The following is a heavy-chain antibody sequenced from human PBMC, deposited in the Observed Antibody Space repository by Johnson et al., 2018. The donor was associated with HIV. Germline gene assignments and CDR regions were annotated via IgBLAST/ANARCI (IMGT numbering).Heavy chain of an antibody. J-gene: IGHJ3*02. CDR1: GFTFSSFA. Sequence: QVQLVESGGGVVQPGRSLRLSCAASGFTFSSFAMHWVRQAPGKGLEWVAVISSDVSNKYYADSVKGRFTISRDNYKNTLYLQMNRLCAEATDGYYCAREPGIVVAGTDAFDIWGPRTTVTVSS. CDR3: AREPGIVVAGTDAFDI. CDR2: ISSDVSNK. D-gene: IGHD6-19*01. V-gene: IGHV3-30-3*01.